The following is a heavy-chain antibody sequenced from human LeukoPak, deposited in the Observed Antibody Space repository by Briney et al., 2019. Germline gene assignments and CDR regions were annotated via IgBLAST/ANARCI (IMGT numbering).Heavy chain of an antibody. CDR1: GFTFSSYG. J-gene: IGHJ4*02. CDR2: IRDDGSNK. D-gene: IGHD6-13*01. CDR3: AKAGSSSWDAFDY. Sequence: PGGSQRLSCAASGFTFSSYGMHWVRQAPGKGLEWVTFIRDDGSNKYYADSVKGRFTISRDNSKNTLYLQMNSLRAEDTAVYYCAKAGSSSWDAFDYWGQGTLVTVSS. V-gene: IGHV3-30*02.